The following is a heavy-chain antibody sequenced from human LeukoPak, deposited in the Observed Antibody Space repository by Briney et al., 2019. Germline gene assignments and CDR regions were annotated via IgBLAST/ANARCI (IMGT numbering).Heavy chain of an antibody. D-gene: IGHD3-10*01. CDR3: ARGGDSLHY. J-gene: IGHJ4*02. CDR2: IYSGGST. V-gene: IGHV3-66*01. Sequence: GGSLILSCAASGFTVSSNFMTWVRQAPGKGLEWVSVIYSGGSTYYADSVKDRFTISRDNSKNMLYLQMNSLRAEDTAVHYCARGGDSLHYWGQGTLVTVSS. CDR1: GFTVSSNF.